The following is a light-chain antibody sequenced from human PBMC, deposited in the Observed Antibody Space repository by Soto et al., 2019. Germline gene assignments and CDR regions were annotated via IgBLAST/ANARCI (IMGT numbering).Light chain of an antibody. J-gene: IGKJ1*01. V-gene: IGKV1-5*03. CDR1: QSLDRDY. Sequence: TLSASLGDRVTMTCRASQSLDRDYLAWYQQKPGKAPNLLIYKASTLESGVPSRFSGGGSGTAFTLTISSLQPDDFATYYCHQYDSYPRTFGQGTKVDIK. CDR3: HQYDSYPRT. CDR2: KAS.